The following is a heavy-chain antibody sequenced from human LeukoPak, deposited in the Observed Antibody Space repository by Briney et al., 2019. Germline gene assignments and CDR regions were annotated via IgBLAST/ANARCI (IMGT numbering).Heavy chain of an antibody. J-gene: IGHJ6*02. CDR3: ARTGNHPGDYYYGMDV. CDR2: TYYRSKWYN. CDR1: GDSVSSNSAA. V-gene: IGHV6-1*01. Sequence: SQTLSLTCAISGDSVSSNSAAWNWIRQSPSRGLEWLGRTYYRSKWYNDYAVSVKSRITINPDTSKNQFSLQLNSVTPEVTAVCYCARTGNHPGDYYYGMDVWGQGTTVAVSS. D-gene: IGHD1-14*01.